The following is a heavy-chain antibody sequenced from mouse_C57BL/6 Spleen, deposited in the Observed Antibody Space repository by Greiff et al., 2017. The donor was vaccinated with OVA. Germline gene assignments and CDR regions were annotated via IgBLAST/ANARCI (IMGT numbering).Heavy chain of an antibody. CDR3: ARSPMPHWYFDV. CDR2: IYPGSGNT. V-gene: IGHV1-76*01. Sequence: QVQLQQSGAELVRPGASVKLSCKASGYTFTDYYINWVKQRPGQGLEWIARIYPGSGNTYYNEKFKGKATLTAEKSSSTAYMQLSSLTSEDSAVYFCARSPMPHWYFDVWGTGTTVTVSS. J-gene: IGHJ1*03. CDR1: GYTFTDYY.